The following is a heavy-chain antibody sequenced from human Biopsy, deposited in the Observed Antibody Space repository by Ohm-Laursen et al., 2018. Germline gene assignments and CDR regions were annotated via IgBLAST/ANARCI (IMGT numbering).Heavy chain of an antibody. Sequence: SETLSLTCTVSGCSFTGHYWSWIRQPTGKGLEWIGHISYTGYTSYNASLKSRVTISVDTSRNHFSLRLSSLTAADTAVYYCARGSNDFGGLYFPRWGQGTLLTVSS. D-gene: IGHD4-23*01. J-gene: IGHJ4*02. CDR1: GCSFTGHY. CDR3: ARGSNDFGGLYFPR. CDR2: ISYTGYT. V-gene: IGHV4-59*11.